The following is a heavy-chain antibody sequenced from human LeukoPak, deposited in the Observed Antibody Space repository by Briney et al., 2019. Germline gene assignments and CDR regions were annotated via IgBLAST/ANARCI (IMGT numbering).Heavy chain of an antibody. D-gene: IGHD3-16*01. CDR1: GLTFSSYM. J-gene: IGHJ4*02. Sequence: PGGSLRLSCAASGLTFSSYMMTWVRQAPGKGLEWVSSVSDSGGSTFCADSVKGRFTISRDNSKNTLYLQMNSLRVEDTAVYFCAREPGTTLLTRLYLWGQGTLVTVSS. CDR3: AREPGTTLLTRLYL. V-gene: IGHV3-23*01. CDR2: VSDSGGST.